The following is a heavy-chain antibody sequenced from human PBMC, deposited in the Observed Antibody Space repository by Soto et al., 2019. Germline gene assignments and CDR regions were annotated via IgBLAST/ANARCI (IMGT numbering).Heavy chain of an antibody. CDR2: IGSSATII. Sequence: EVQLEESGGGLVQPGGSLRLSCAASGFSFSTYSMNWVRQAQGKGLEWVAYIGSSATIIRYSDSVKGRFTISRDHAKNSLYLQMTRMRAEDTAVYYCERVPDGDTNWFDIWGQGTLVTVSS. D-gene: IGHD4-17*01. CDR3: ERVPDGDTNWFDI. J-gene: IGHJ5*02. CDR1: GFSFSTYS. V-gene: IGHV3-48*01.